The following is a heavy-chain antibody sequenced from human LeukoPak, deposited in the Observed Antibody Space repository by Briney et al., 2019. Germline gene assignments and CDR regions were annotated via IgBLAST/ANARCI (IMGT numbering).Heavy chain of an antibody. V-gene: IGHV3-23*01. J-gene: IGHJ4*02. CDR1: GLTFGNYA. D-gene: IGHD1/OR15-1a*01. CDR3: VKSNNLGGDY. Sequence: GGSLRLSCAASGLTFGNYAMNWVRQAPGKGLEWVSSISGSGGGTFYADSVKGRFTISRDNSKKTVYLQMQSLRVEDTAVYYCVKSNNLGGDYWGQGTLVTVSS. CDR2: ISGSGGGT.